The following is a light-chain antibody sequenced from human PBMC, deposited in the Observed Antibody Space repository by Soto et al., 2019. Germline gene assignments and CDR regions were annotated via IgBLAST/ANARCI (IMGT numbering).Light chain of an antibody. CDR1: QSVSSN. CDR3: QQYNNWPPRT. CDR2: GAS. Sequence: EIVMTQSPATLSVSPGERATLSCRASQSVSSNLAWYQQKPGQAPRLLIYGASTRATGIPARFSGSGSGTECAPTISSRQPEEDAVYYCQQYNNWPPRTFGPGTKVDIK. J-gene: IGKJ3*01. V-gene: IGKV3-15*01.